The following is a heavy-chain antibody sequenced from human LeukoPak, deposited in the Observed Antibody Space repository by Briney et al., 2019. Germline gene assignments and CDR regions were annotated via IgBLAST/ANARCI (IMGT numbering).Heavy chain of an antibody. Sequence: ASVKVSCKASGYTFTSYDINWVRQATGQGLEWMRWMNPNSGNTGYAQKFQGRVTMTRNTSISTAYMELSSLRSEDTAVYYCARGGGYDFWSGYYRDWFDPWGQGTLVTVSS. V-gene: IGHV1-8*01. J-gene: IGHJ5*02. D-gene: IGHD3-3*01. CDR1: GYTFTSYD. CDR3: ARGGGYDFWSGYYRDWFDP. CDR2: MNPNSGNT.